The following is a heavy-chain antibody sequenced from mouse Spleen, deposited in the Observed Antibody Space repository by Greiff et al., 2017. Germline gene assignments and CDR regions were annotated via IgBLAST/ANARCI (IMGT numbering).Heavy chain of an antibody. V-gene: IGHV1-69*01. D-gene: IGHD1-1*01. CDR3: ARGTTVVDWYFDV. CDR2: IDPSDSYT. J-gene: IGHJ1*01. CDR1: GYTFTSYW. Sequence: QVQLQQPGAELVMPGASVKLSCKASGYTFTSYWMHWVKQRPGQGLEWIGEIDPSDSYTNCNQKFKGKATLTVDKSSSTAYMQLSSLTSEDSAVYYCARGTTVVDWYFDVWGAGTTVTVSS.